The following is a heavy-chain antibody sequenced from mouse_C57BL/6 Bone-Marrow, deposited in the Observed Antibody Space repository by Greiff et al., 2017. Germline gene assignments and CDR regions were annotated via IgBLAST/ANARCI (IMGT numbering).Heavy chain of an antibody. J-gene: IGHJ2*01. CDR3: ARTPATD. CDR2: ISSGGSYT. V-gene: IGHV5-6*01. CDR1: GFTFSSYG. Sequence: EVKLVESGGDLVKPGGSLKLSCAASGFTFSSYGMSWVRQTPDKRLEWVATISSGGSYTYYPDSVKGRFTISRDNAKNTLYLQMSNLKSEDTAMYYCARTPATDWGQGTTLTVSS. D-gene: IGHD1-2*01.